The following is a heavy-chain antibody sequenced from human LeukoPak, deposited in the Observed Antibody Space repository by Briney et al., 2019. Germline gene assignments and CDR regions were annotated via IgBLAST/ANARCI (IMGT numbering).Heavy chain of an antibody. V-gene: IGHV4-39*01. Sequence: SETLSLTRTVSGGSISSSSYYWGWIRQPPGKGLEWIGSICYSGSTYYNPSLKSRVTISVDTSKNQFSLKLSSVTAADTAVYYCARLSGWYDYWGQGTLVTVSS. D-gene: IGHD6-19*01. CDR3: ARLSGWYDY. CDR2: ICYSGST. J-gene: IGHJ4*02. CDR1: GGSISSSSYY.